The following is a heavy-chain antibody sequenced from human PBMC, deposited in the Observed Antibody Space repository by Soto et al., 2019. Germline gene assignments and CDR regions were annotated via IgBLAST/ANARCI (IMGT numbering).Heavy chain of an antibody. CDR3: AKGSSASARESPGS. Sequence: EVQLLESGGGLVQPGGSLRLACAASGFTFNNYAMTWVRQAPGRGLEWVSAISGSGDSTFYADSLKGRFTISRDNSKDTLLLRMTSLRADDTAVYYCAKGSSASARESPGSWGQGTLVTVSS. V-gene: IGHV3-23*01. J-gene: IGHJ5*02. CDR1: GFTFNNYA. CDR2: ISGSGDST. D-gene: IGHD3-10*01.